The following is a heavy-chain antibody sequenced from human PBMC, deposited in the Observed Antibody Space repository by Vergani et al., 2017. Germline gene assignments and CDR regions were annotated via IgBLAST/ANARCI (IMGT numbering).Heavy chain of an antibody. CDR2: IYYDGSKK. V-gene: IGHV3-33*01. CDR1: GFTFSTYA. D-gene: IGHD2-2*01. Sequence: QVQLVESGGGVVQPGRSLRLSCTSSGFTFSTYAMHWVRQAPGKGLEWVAIIYYDGSKKYYADSVKGRFTISRDNSRNTLDLLMSSLRAENTAIYYCVRDHCSSTSCYRSFDYWGQGTLVTVSS. J-gene: IGHJ4*02. CDR3: VRDHCSSTSCYRSFDY.